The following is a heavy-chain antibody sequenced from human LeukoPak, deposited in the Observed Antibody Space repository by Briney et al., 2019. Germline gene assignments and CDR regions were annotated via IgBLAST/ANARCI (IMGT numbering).Heavy chain of an antibody. V-gene: IGHV3-23*01. D-gene: IGHD3-16*01. CDR3: AKGPWGSYSDY. Sequence: GSLSLSCAASGFTFSNYAMSWVRQAPGKGLEWVSVISDSGGTTHYADSVKGRFTISRDNSKNTLYLQMNSLRAEDTAVYNCAKGPWGSYSDYWGQGTLVTVSS. CDR1: GFTFSNYA. J-gene: IGHJ4*02. CDR2: ISDSGGTT.